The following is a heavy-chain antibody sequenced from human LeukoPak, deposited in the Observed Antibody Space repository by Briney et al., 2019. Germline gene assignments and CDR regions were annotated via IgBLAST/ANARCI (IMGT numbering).Heavy chain of an antibody. CDR2: IIPIFGTA. CDR1: GGTFSSYA. J-gene: IGHJ4*02. Sequence: EASVTVSCKASGGTFSSYAISWVRQAPGQGLEWMGGIIPIFGTANYAQKFQGRVTITADESTSTAYMELSSLRSEDTAVYYCARGYDSSGYHPDYWGQGTLVTVSS. D-gene: IGHD3-22*01. V-gene: IGHV1-69*13. CDR3: ARGYDSSGYHPDY.